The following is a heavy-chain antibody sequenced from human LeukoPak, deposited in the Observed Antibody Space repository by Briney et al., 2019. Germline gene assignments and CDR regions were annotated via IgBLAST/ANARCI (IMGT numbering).Heavy chain of an antibody. V-gene: IGHV3-21*04. CDR1: GFTFSSYS. D-gene: IGHD1-26*01. CDR2: ITSNSRYI. Sequence: GGSLRLSCAASGFTFSSYSMNWVRQAPGKGLEWVSSITSNSRYIYYADSVKGRFTISRDNSKNTLYLQMNSLRAEDTAIYYCAKAGSIRFDYWGQGTLVTVSS. J-gene: IGHJ4*02. CDR3: AKAGSIRFDY.